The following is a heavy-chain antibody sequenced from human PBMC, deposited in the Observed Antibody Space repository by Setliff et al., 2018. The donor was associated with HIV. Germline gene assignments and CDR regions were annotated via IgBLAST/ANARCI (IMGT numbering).Heavy chain of an antibody. D-gene: IGHD3-22*01. CDR2: VYTGGST. CDR3: ASLGCSGYYFHY. Sequence: KASETLSLTCTVSGASVTSGYYYWSWIRQTAGKGLEWIGHVYTGGSTKYTSSLKSRVTMSLDTSRSQFSLNLTSVTAADTAVYYCASLGCSGYYFHYWGQGILVTVS. CDR1: GASVTSGYYY. V-gene: IGHV4-61*09. J-gene: IGHJ4*02.